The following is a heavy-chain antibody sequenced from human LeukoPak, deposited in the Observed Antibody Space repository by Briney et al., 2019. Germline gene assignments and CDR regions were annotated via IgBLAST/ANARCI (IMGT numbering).Heavy chain of an antibody. D-gene: IGHD6-13*01. Sequence: GGSLRLSCAASGFTFSSYSMNWVRQAPGKGLEWVSYISSSSSTIYYADSVKGRFTISRDNAKNSLYLQMNSLRAEDTAVYYCAREGGGYSSSSKRSNWFDPWGQGTLVTVSS. J-gene: IGHJ5*02. CDR1: GFTFSSYS. V-gene: IGHV3-48*01. CDR2: ISSSSSTI. CDR3: AREGGGYSSSSKRSNWFDP.